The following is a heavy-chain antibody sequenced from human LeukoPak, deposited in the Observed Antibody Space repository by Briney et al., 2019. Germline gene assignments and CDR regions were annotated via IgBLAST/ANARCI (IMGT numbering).Heavy chain of an antibody. Sequence: PSETLSLTCTVSGGSISSYYWSWIRQPPGKGLEWIGYIYYSGSTNYNPSLKSRVTISVDTSKNQFSLKLSSVTAADTAVYYCARTSSGWPIRQYYFDYWGQGTLVTVSS. V-gene: IGHV4-59*01. J-gene: IGHJ4*02. CDR3: ARTSSGWPIRQYYFDY. CDR2: IYYSGST. D-gene: IGHD6-19*01. CDR1: GGSISSYY.